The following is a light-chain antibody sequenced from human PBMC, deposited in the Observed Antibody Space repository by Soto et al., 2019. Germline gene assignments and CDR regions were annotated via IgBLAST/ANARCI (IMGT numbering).Light chain of an antibody. CDR1: QSVSNNY. CDR3: QQYGSSGT. V-gene: IGKV3-20*01. CDR2: GAS. Sequence: EIVLTQSPGTLSLSPRERATLSCRASQSVSNNYLAWYQQKPGQAPRLLIYGASNRATGIPDRFSGSGSGTDFTLPISRLEPEDFAVYYCQQYGSSGTFGQGTKVDIK. J-gene: IGKJ1*01.